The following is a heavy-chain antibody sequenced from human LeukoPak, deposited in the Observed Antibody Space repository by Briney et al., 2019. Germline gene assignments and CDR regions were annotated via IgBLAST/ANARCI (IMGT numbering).Heavy chain of an antibody. V-gene: IGHV4-34*01. J-gene: IGHJ4*02. CDR1: GGSFSGYY. D-gene: IGHD5-18*01. CDR3: ARGSDLAFVDTAMVTSYFDY. CDR2: INHSGST. Sequence: SETLSLTCAVYGGSFSGYYWSWIRQPPGKGLEWIGEINHSGSTNYNPSLKSRVTISVDTSKNHFSLKLSSVTAADTAVYYCARGSDLAFVDTAMVTSYFDYWGQGTLVTVSS.